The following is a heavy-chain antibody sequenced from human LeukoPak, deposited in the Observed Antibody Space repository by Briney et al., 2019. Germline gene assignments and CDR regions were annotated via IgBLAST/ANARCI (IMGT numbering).Heavy chain of an antibody. J-gene: IGHJ4*02. CDR1: GYTFTGYY. CDR3: ARFTVGGRYDFDY. D-gene: IGHD3-9*01. CDR2: INTNSGGT. Sequence: ASVKVSCKASGYTFTGYYMHWVRQAPGQGLEWMGWINTNSGGTNYAQKFQGRVTMTRDTSISTAYMELSRLRSDDTAVYYCARFTVGGRYDFDYWGQGTLVTVSS. V-gene: IGHV1-2*02.